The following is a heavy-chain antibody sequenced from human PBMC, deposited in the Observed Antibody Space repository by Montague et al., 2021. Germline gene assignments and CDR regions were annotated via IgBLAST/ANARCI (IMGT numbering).Heavy chain of an antibody. CDR3: AVTNPYYYYGMDV. J-gene: IGHJ6*02. Sequence: SETLSLTCSVSGAPISDYYWSWIRQPPGKGLEWIGYIYYSRRTNYNPSLKSRVTISVDTSKNQSSLKLSSVTAADTAFYYCAVTNPYYYYGMDVWGQGTTVSVSS. D-gene: IGHD1-14*01. V-gene: IGHV4-59*01. CDR2: IYYSRRT. CDR1: GAPISDYY.